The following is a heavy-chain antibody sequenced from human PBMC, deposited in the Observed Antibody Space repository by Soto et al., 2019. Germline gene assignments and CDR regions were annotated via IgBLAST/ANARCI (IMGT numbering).Heavy chain of an antibody. D-gene: IGHD3-16*01. V-gene: IGHV1-69*08. CDR2: IIPILGIA. CDR3: ARDLVNVNYYGMDV. J-gene: IGHJ6*02. Sequence: QVQLVQSGAEVKKPGSSVKVSCKASGGTFSSYTISWVRQAPGQGLEWIGRIIPILGIANYAQKFQGRVTITADKSTSTAYMELSSLRSEDTAVYYCARDLVNVNYYGMDVWGQGTTVTVSS. CDR1: GGTFSSYT.